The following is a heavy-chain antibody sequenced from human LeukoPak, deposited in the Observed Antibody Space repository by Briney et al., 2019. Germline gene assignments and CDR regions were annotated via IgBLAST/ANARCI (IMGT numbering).Heavy chain of an antibody. Sequence: GGSLRLSCAASGFTFSSYSMNWVRQAPGKGLEWVSSIISSSSYIYYADSVKGRFTISRDNAKNSLYLKMNSLRAEDTAVYYCARDRAVIAARPDRYYYYYMDVWGKGTTVTVSS. CDR2: IISSSSYI. CDR3: ARDRAVIAARPDRYYYYYMDV. D-gene: IGHD6-6*01. CDR1: GFTFSSYS. V-gene: IGHV3-21*01. J-gene: IGHJ6*03.